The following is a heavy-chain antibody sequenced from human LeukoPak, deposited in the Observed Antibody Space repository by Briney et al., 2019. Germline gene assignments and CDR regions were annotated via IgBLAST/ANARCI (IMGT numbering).Heavy chain of an antibody. V-gene: IGHV3-30*04. CDR2: ISYDGSNK. J-gene: IGHJ5*02. CDR1: GFTFSSYA. D-gene: IGHD3-10*01. Sequence: PGRSLRLSCAASGFTFSSYAMHWVRQAPGKGLEWVAVISYDGSNKYYADSVKGRFTISRDNSKNTLYLQMNSLRAEDTAVYYCAREYGSGSEFDPWGQGTLVTVSS. CDR3: AREYGSGSEFDP.